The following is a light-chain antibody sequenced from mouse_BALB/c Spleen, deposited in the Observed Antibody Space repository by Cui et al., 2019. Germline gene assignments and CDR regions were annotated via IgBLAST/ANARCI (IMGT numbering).Light chain of an antibody. CDR3: QQNNEDPPT. CDR1: ESVDNYGNSF. CDR2: LAS. J-gene: IGKJ1*01. V-gene: IGKV3-10*01. Sequence: NIVLTQSPASLAVSLGQRATISCRASESVDNYGNSFIHWYQQKPGQPPKLLIYLASNLESGVPARFSGSGSRTDLTLTIDPVETDDAATYYCQQNNEDPPTFGGGTKLEIK.